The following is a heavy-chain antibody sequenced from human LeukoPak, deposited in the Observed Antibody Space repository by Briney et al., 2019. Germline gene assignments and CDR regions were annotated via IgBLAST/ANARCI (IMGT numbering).Heavy chain of an antibody. J-gene: IGHJ4*02. CDR1: GFTFSRYA. D-gene: IGHD6-19*01. Sequence: PGRCLRLSCAASGFTFSRYAMEWDSQAPGKGRGWVAVISYDGSNKYYADSVKGRFTISRDNSKNTLYLQMNSLRAEDTAVYYCARDSGAVAGMVDYWGQGTLVTVSS. V-gene: IGHV3-30-3*01. CDR3: ARDSGAVAGMVDY. CDR2: ISYDGSNK.